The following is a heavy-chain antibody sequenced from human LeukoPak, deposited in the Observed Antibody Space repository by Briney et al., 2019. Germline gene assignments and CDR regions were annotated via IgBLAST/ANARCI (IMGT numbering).Heavy chain of an antibody. CDR3: ARGDKLSGDY. CDR2: IHQDGNEK. J-gene: IGHJ4*02. D-gene: IGHD2-15*01. CDR1: GFTFSTYW. Sequence: GGSLRLSXAASGFTFSTYWMSWVGQPPGKGLEWLANIHQDGNEKDYVDSVKGRFTISRDNAKKSLYLQMNSLIAEDTAVYYCARGDKLSGDYWGQGTLVTVSS. V-gene: IGHV3-7*04.